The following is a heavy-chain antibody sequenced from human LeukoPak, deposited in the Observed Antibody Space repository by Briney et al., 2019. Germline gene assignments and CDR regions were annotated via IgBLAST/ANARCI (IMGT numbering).Heavy chain of an antibody. Sequence: ASVKVSCKASGVTFSSYAISWVRQAPGQGLEWMGGIIPIFGTANYAQKFQGRVTITADESTSTAYMELSSLRSEDTAVYYCARPLDSSGWYLDAFDIWGQGTMVTVSS. J-gene: IGHJ3*02. CDR3: ARPLDSSGWYLDAFDI. CDR2: IIPIFGTA. D-gene: IGHD6-19*01. CDR1: GVTFSSYA. V-gene: IGHV1-69*13.